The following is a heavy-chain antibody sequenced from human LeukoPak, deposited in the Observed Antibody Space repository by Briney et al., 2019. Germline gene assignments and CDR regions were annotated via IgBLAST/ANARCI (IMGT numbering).Heavy chain of an antibody. D-gene: IGHD3-10*01. CDR1: GGSIDSSSYY. J-gene: IGHJ3*02. V-gene: IGHV4-39*07. CDR3: ARDPFGEYAFDI. Sequence: SETLSLTCAVSGGSIDSSSYYWGWIRQHPGKGLEWIGTIYHSGSTYYNPSLKSRVTISIDTSKNQFSLKLSSVTAADTAVYYCARDPFGEYAFDIWGQGTMVTVSS. CDR2: IYHSGST.